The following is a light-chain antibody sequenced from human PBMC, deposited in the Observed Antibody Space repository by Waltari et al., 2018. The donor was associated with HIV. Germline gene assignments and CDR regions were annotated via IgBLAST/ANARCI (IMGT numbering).Light chain of an antibody. Sequence: QSALTQPASVSGSPGQSITISCTGTSSDVGGYNYVSWYQQHPGKAPKRMIYEVSNRPSGVSNRFSGSKSGNTASLTISGLQAEDEADYYCSSYTTSSSTLPFGGGTKLTVL. CDR3: SSYTTSSSTLP. CDR1: SSDVGGYNY. J-gene: IGLJ2*01. CDR2: EVS. V-gene: IGLV2-14*01.